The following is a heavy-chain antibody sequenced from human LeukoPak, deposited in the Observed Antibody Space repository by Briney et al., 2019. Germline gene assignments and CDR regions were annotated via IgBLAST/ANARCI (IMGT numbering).Heavy chain of an antibody. J-gene: IGHJ3*02. CDR2: IYSPGTN. CDR3: ARGIGTSYDSSRDAFDI. V-gene: IGHV4-38-2*02. Sequence: PSETLSLTCTVSGYSISSGHYWSWIRQPAGKGLEWIGRIYSPGTNYNYNPSLKSRVTISIDTSKNQFSLKLTSVTAADTAVYYCARGIGTSYDSSRDAFDIWGQGTMVTVSS. CDR1: GYSISSGHY. D-gene: IGHD3-22*01.